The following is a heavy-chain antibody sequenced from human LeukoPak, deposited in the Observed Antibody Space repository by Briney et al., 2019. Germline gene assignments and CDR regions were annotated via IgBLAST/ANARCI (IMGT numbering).Heavy chain of an antibody. V-gene: IGHV3-30-3*01. CDR1: GFTFSSYA. Sequence: GSLRLSCAASGFTFSSYAMHWVRQAPGKGLEWVAVISYDGSNKYYADSVKGRFTISRDNSKNTLYLQMNSLRAEDTAVYYCARDALRARYCSSTSCYSYYYYGMDVWGQGTTVTVSS. CDR3: ARDALRARYCSSTSCYSYYYYGMDV. J-gene: IGHJ6*02. CDR2: ISYDGSNK. D-gene: IGHD2-2*01.